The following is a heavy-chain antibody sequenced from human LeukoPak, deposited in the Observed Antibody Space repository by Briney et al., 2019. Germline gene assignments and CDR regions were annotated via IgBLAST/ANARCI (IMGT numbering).Heavy chain of an antibody. J-gene: IGHJ6*02. D-gene: IGHD3-22*01. CDR1: GYTFTSYD. Sequence: ASVKVSCKASGYTFTSYDINWVRQATGQGLEWMGWMNPNSGNTGYAQKFQGRVTMTRNTSISTAYMELSSLRSEDTAVYYCARVAYDSSGYYYYYGMDVWGQGITVTVSS. CDR3: ARVAYDSSGYYYYYGMDV. V-gene: IGHV1-8*01. CDR2: MNPNSGNT.